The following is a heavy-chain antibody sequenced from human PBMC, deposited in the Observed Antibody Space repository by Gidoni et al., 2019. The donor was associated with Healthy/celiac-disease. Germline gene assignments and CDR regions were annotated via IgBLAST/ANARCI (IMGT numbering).Heavy chain of an antibody. CDR1: GFTFSGYA. Sequence: EVQLLESGGGLVQPGGSLRLSCAASGFTFSGYALSWVRQAPGKGLEWVSAISGSGGSTYYADSVKGRFTISRDNSKNTLYLQMNSLRAEDTAVYYCAKDLHITMIVVVITGAFDIWGQGTMVTVSS. D-gene: IGHD3-22*01. CDR3: AKDLHITMIVVVITGAFDI. V-gene: IGHV3-23*01. J-gene: IGHJ3*02. CDR2: ISGSGGST.